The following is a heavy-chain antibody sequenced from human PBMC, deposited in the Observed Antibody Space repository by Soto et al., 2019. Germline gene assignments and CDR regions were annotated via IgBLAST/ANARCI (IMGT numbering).Heavy chain of an antibody. V-gene: IGHV1-3*01. CDR2: INAGNGNT. D-gene: IGHD6-19*01. Sequence: ASVKVSCKASGYTFTSYAMHRVRQAPGQGLEWMGWINAGNGNTKYSQKFQGRVTITRETSASTVYMELSSLRSEDTAVYYCSRNPSSHSTGWYYFDYWGQGTLVTVSS. J-gene: IGHJ4*02. CDR1: GYTFTSYA. CDR3: SRNPSSHSTGWYYFDY.